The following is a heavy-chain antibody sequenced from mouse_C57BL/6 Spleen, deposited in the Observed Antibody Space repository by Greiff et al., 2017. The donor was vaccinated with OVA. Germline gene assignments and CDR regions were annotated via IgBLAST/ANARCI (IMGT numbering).Heavy chain of an antibody. CDR3: AKGAQATWAY. CDR2: IYPGDGDT. CDR1: GYAFSSSW. D-gene: IGHD3-2*02. J-gene: IGHJ3*01. V-gene: IGHV1-82*01. Sequence: QVQLQQSGPELVKPGASVKISCKASGYAFSSSWMNWVKQRPGKGLEWIGRIYPGDGDTNYNGKFKGKATLTADKSSSTAYMQLSSLTSDDSAVYFCAKGAQATWAYWGQGTLVTVSA.